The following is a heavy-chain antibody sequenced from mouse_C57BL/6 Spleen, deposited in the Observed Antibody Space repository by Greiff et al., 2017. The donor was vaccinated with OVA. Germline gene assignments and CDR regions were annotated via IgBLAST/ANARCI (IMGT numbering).Heavy chain of an antibody. J-gene: IGHJ2*01. CDR3: ARQTAYYSNSYYFDY. CDR1: GYTFTSYW. Sequence: VQLQQPGAELVKPGASVKMSCKASGYTFTSYWITWVKQRPGQGLEWIGDIYPGSGSTNYNEKFKSKATLTVDTSSSTAYMQLSSLTSEDSAVYYCARQTAYYSNSYYFDYWGQGTTLTVSS. V-gene: IGHV1-55*01. D-gene: IGHD2-5*01. CDR2: IYPGSGST.